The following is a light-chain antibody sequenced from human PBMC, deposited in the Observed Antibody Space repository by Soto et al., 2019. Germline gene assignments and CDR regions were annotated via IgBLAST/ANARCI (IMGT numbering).Light chain of an antibody. V-gene: IGKV3D-15*01. CDR1: QSVNDN. J-gene: IGKJ4*01. CDR3: QQYDSRPV. Sequence: EIVMTQSPATLSVSPGDRATLSCRASQSVNDNLAWYQHKPGQAPRLLIFGASTRAAGIPARFSGGGFETEFTLTISSLQSEDFAVYYCQQYDSRPVFGGGTKVEIK. CDR2: GAS.